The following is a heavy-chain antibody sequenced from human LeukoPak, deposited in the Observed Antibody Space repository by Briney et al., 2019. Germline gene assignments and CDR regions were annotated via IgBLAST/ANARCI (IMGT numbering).Heavy chain of an antibody. CDR2: IIPILGIA. D-gene: IGHD1-26*01. CDR1: GYTFTSYA. V-gene: IGHV1-69*04. Sequence: SVKVSCKASGYTFTSYAISWVRQAPGQGLEWMGRIIPILGIANYAQKFQGRVTITADKSTSTAYMELSSLRSEDTAVYYCARFAGATSEDYWGQGTLVTVSS. J-gene: IGHJ4*02. CDR3: ARFAGATSEDY.